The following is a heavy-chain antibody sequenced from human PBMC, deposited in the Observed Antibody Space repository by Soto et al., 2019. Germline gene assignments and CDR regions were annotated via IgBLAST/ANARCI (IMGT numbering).Heavy chain of an antibody. V-gene: IGHV5-10-1*01. CDR2: IDPSDSYT. J-gene: IGHJ6*02. D-gene: IGHD3-3*01. Sequence: PGESLKISCKGSGYSFTSYWISWVRQMPGKGLEWMGRIDPSDSYTNYSPSFQGHVTISADKSISTAYLQWSSLKASDTAMYYCASDSRTVRYYYGMEGWDQGTKVTVSS. CDR1: GYSFTSYW. CDR3: ASDSRTVRYYYGMEG.